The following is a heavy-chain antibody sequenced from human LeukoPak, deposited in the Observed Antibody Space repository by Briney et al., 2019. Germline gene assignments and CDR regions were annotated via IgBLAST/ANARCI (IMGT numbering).Heavy chain of an antibody. D-gene: IGHD5-18*01. CDR2: ISYDGSNK. Sequence: GGSLRLSCAASGFTFSSYGMHWVRQAPGKGLEWEAVISYDGSNKYYADSVKGRFTISRDNSKNTLYLQMNSLRAEDTAVYYCAKDHRYSYGYYFDYWGQGTLVTVSS. CDR3: AKDHRYSYGYYFDY. V-gene: IGHV3-30*18. J-gene: IGHJ4*02. CDR1: GFTFSSYG.